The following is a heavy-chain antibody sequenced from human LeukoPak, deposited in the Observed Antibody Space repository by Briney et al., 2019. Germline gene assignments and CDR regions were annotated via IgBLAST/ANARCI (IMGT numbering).Heavy chain of an antibody. Sequence: PSETLSLTCTVSGGSISSYYWSWIRQPPGKGLEWIGYIYYSGSTNYNPPLKSRVTISVDTSKNQFSLKLSSVAAADTAVYYCARAPGRGATDAFDIWGQGTMVTVSS. CDR3: ARAPGRGATDAFDI. J-gene: IGHJ3*02. CDR2: IYYSGST. D-gene: IGHD1-26*01. CDR1: GGSISSYY. V-gene: IGHV4-59*01.